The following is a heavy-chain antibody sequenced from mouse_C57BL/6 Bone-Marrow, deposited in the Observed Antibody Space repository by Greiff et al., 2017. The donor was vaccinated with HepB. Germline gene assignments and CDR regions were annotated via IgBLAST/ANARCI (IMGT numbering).Heavy chain of an antibody. CDR3: TGYDHDGGCAY. J-gene: IGHJ3*01. CDR1: GYTFTSYW. D-gene: IGHD2-4*01. Sequence: VHVKQSGTVLARPGASVKMSCKTSGYTFTSYWMHWVKQRPGQGLEWIGAIYPGNSDTSYNQKFKGKAKLTAVTSASTAYMELSSLTNEDSAVYYCTGYDHDGGCAYWGQGTLVTVSA. CDR2: IYPGNSDT. V-gene: IGHV1-5*01.